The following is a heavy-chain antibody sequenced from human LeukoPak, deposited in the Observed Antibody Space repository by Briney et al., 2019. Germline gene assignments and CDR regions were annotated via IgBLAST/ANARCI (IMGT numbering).Heavy chain of an antibody. D-gene: IGHD2-15*01. Sequence: GGSLRLSCAASGFTFSSYSMDWVRRAPGKGLEWVSYISSSSSTIYYADSVKGRFTISRDNAKNSLYLQMNSLRAEDTAVYYCARDSLPDIVVVVAATRGDAFDIWGQGTMVTVSS. J-gene: IGHJ3*02. CDR3: ARDSLPDIVVVVAATRGDAFDI. CDR2: ISSSSSTI. V-gene: IGHV3-48*01. CDR1: GFTFSSYS.